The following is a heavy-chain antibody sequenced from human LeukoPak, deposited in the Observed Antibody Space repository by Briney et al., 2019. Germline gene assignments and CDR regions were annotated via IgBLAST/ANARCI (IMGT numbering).Heavy chain of an antibody. J-gene: IGHJ6*02. D-gene: IGHD3/OR15-3a*01. V-gene: IGHV4-30-4*08. CDR3: ARGGLSVFYYYLYV. CDR2: IFSGGSA. CDR1: GGSINSGNYS. Sequence: PSETLSLTCTVSGGSINSGNYSWSWIRQSPVKGLEWIGYIFSGGSAYYNPSLRSRLTISMDRSKSQFSLRVTSVTAADTAVYYCARGGLSVFYYYLYVWGQGTTVTVSS.